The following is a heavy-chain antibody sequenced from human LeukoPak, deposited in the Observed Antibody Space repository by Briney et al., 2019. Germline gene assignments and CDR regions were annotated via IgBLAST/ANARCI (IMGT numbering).Heavy chain of an antibody. Sequence: PGGSLRLSCAVSGITLSNYGMSWVRQAPGKGLEWVAGISDSGGSTNYADSVKGRFTISRDNPRNRLYLPMTSLRAEDTAVYFCAKRRVVIRVILVGFHKEPSYFDSWGQGALVTVSS. CDR2: ISDSGGST. J-gene: IGHJ4*02. V-gene: IGHV3-23*01. CDR3: AKRRVVIRVILVGFHKEPSYFDS. D-gene: IGHD3-22*01. CDR1: GITLSNYG.